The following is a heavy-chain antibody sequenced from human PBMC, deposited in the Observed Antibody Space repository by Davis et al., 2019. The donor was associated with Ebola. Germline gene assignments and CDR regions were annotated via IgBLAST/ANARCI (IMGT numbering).Heavy chain of an antibody. CDR3: AREGRSHTTGY. CDR2: VSSSGSDR. V-gene: IGHV3-23*01. J-gene: IGHJ4*02. Sequence: GESPKIPCAASGFPFSSSAMTWVRQSPGNGLEWVSVVSSSGSDRYYADSVKGRFSISRDNSKNTLYLQMNSLRAEDTAVYYCAREGRSHTTGYWSQGALVTVSS. D-gene: IGHD2-2*01. CDR1: GFPFSSSA.